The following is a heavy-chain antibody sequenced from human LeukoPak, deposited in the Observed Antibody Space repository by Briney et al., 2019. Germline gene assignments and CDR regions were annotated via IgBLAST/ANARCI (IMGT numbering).Heavy chain of an antibody. CDR3: VRGRDSSGHYYFDY. V-gene: IGHV3-64D*06. CDR2: ISSNGGST. Sequence: GGSLRLSCSVSGFTFSSYAMHWVRQAPGKGLEYVSAISSNGGSTYYADSVKGRFTISRDNSKNTLYLQMSSLRAEDTAVYYCVRGRDSSGHYYFDYWGQGTLVTVSS. D-gene: IGHD6-19*01. J-gene: IGHJ4*02. CDR1: GFTFSSYA.